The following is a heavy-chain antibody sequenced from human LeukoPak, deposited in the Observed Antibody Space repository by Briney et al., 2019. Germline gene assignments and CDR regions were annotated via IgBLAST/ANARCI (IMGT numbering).Heavy chain of an antibody. D-gene: IGHD6-13*01. CDR2: INPSGGST. J-gene: IGHJ3*02. V-gene: IGHV1-46*01. CDR1: GYTFTNYY. Sequence: ASVKVSCKASGYTFTNYYMHWVRQAPGQGLEWMGIINPSGGSTSYAQKFQGRVTMTRDTSTSTVYMELSSLRSEDTAVYYCARAGVSINAFDIWGQGTMVIVSS. CDR3: ARAGVSINAFDI.